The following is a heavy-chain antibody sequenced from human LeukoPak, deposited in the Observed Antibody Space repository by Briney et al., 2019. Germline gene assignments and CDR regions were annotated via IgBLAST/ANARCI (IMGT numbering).Heavy chain of an antibody. CDR3: ARGPGFGELLFRIQP. CDR2: INHSGST. Sequence: SETLSLTCAVYGGSFSGYYWSWIRQPPGKGLEWIGEINHSGSTNYNPSLKSRVTISVDTSKNQFSLKLSSVTAADTAVYYCARGPGFGELLFRIQPWGQGTLVTVSS. J-gene: IGHJ5*02. D-gene: IGHD3-10*01. CDR1: GGSFSGYY. V-gene: IGHV4-34*01.